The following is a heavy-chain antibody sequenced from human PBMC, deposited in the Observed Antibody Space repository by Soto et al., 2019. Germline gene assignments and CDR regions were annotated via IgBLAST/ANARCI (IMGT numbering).Heavy chain of an antibody. V-gene: IGHV3-33*01. CDR1: GFTFSSYG. CDR2: IWYDGSNK. Sequence: GGCLRLSCAASGFTFSSYGMHWVRQAPGKGLEWVAVIWYDGSNKYYADSVKGRFTISRDNSKNTLYLQMNSLRAEDTAVYYSASAGIGGSYLCSFRHWLGYWGQGTLVTV. D-gene: IGHD1-26*01. J-gene: IGHJ4*02. CDR3: ASAGIGGSYLCSFRHWLGY.